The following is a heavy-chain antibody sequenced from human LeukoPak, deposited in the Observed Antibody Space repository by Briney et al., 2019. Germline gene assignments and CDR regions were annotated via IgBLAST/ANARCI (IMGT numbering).Heavy chain of an antibody. J-gene: IGHJ5*02. V-gene: IGHV1-2*02. Sequence: GSVRVSCKASGYTFTGYYLHWVRQAPGQGLEWMGWINPNSGVTSYAQKFQGRVNMTRDTSISPVYMELSRLRSDDTAVYYCARLKSTISSGWFDPWGQGTLVTVCS. CDR2: INPNSGVT. D-gene: IGHD6-6*01. CDR3: ARLKSTISSGWFDP. CDR1: GYTFTGYY.